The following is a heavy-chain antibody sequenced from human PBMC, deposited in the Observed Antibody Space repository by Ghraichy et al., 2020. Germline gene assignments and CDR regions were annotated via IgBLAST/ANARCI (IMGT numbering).Heavy chain of an antibody. Sequence: GGSLRLSCEASGFTFSAYGMHWVRQAPGKGPEWVAVTSFDGSNKYYADSVKGRFTISRDISKNMLYLQMNSLRADDTAVYYCARGDDFWSDYSSGMDVWGQGTTVTVSS. CDR3: ARGDDFWSDYSSGMDV. CDR1: GFTFSAYG. CDR2: TSFDGSNK. V-gene: IGHV3-33*01. J-gene: IGHJ6*02. D-gene: IGHD3-3*01.